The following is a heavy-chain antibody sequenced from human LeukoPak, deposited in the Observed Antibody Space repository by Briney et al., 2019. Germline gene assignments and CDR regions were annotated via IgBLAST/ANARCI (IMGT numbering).Heavy chain of an antibody. V-gene: IGHV3-7*01. CDR3: TTDPPPYYRDY. CDR2: ISEDGSGK. Sequence: GGSLRLSCAASGFTFSNYWMSWIRQAPGKGLEWAAHISEDGSGKYYVHSVKGRFTIYRDNAKNSLYLQMNSLTVEDTAVYYCTTDPPPYYRDYWGPGTLVTVSS. J-gene: IGHJ4*02. CDR1: GFTFSNYW. D-gene: IGHD3-10*01.